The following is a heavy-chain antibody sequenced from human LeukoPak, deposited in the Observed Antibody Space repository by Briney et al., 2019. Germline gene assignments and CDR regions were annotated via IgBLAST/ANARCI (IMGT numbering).Heavy chain of an antibody. D-gene: IGHD3-10*01. V-gene: IGHV3-23*01. CDR3: ARDPSVFRGVMYYFDY. CDR2: ISGSGGTT. J-gene: IGHJ4*02. CDR1: GFTFNNYA. Sequence: GGSLRLSCAASGFTFNNYAMSWVRQAPGKGLEWVSAISGSGGTTYYADSVKGRFTISRDNAKNSLYLQMNSLRAEDTAVYYCARDPSVFRGVMYYFDYWGQGTLVTVSS.